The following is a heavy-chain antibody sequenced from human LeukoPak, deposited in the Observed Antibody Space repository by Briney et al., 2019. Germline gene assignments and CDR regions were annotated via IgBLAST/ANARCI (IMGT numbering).Heavy chain of an antibody. Sequence: SETLSLTCTVSGGSISSYYWSWIRQPAGKGLEWIGRIYTSGSTNYNPSLKSRVTMSVDTSKHQFSLKLSSVTAADTAVYYCAREQYYYDSSGPNSLIDYWGQGTLVTVSS. CDR1: GGSISSYY. D-gene: IGHD3-22*01. CDR3: AREQYYYDSSGPNSLIDY. V-gene: IGHV4-4*07. J-gene: IGHJ4*02. CDR2: IYTSGST.